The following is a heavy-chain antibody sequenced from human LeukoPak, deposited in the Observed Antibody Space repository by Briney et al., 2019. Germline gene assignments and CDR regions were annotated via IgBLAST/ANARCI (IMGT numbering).Heavy chain of an antibody. CDR2: IITIFGTA. J-gene: IGHJ5*02. D-gene: IGHD1-1*01. CDR1: GGTFSSYA. Sequence: ASVKVSCKTSGGTFSSYAISWVRQAPGQGLEWMGGIITIFGTAKYAQKFQGRVTITADESTTTAYMELSSLRSEDTAVYYCARDTPLRLENWFDPWGQGTLVTVSS. V-gene: IGHV1-69*13. CDR3: ARDTPLRLENWFDP.